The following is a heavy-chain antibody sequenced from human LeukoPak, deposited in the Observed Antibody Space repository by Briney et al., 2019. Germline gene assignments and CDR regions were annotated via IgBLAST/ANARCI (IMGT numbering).Heavy chain of an antibody. V-gene: IGHV3-23*01. J-gene: IGHJ4*02. Sequence: GGSLRLSCAASGFTFSSAAMSWVRQAPGKGLEWVSIISSSGGSTYYADSVKGRFIISRDNSKNTVSLQLNSLRPEDTALYYCAKHFCTGLDCSLFDSWGQGTLVTVSS. CDR2: ISSSGGST. CDR3: AKHFCTGLDCSLFDS. D-gene: IGHD3/OR15-3a*01. CDR1: GFTFSSAA.